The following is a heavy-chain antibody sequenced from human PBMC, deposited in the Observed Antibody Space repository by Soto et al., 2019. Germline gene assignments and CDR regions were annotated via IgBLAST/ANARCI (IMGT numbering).Heavy chain of an antibody. CDR3: TTDSSSWAYYYYYGMDV. J-gene: IGHJ6*02. CDR1: GFTFSNAW. D-gene: IGHD2-2*01. V-gene: IGHV3-15*01. CDR2: IKSKTDDGTT. Sequence: GGSLRLSCTVSGFTFSNAWMTWVRQAPGKGLEWVGRIKSKTDDGTTDYAAPVKGRFTISRDDSRNTLYLQINSLKTEDTAVYYCTTDSSSWAYYYYYGMDVWGQGTTVTVSS.